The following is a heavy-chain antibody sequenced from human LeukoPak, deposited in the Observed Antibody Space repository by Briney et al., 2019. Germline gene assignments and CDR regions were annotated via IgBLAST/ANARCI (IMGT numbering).Heavy chain of an antibody. CDR3: ARHSPVGIFYFDY. J-gene: IGHJ4*02. CDR2: IYYSGST. Sequence: SETLSLACTVSGGSISNSSSYWGWIRQPPGKGLEWIGSIYYSGSTYYNPSLKSRVTISVDTSKNQFSLKLSSVTAADTAVYYCARHSPVGIFYFDYWGQGTLVTVSS. CDR1: GGSISNSSSY. D-gene: IGHD1-26*01. V-gene: IGHV4-39*01.